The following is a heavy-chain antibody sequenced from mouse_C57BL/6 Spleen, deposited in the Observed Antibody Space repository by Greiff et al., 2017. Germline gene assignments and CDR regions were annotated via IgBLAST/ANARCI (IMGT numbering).Heavy chain of an antibody. D-gene: IGHD1-1*01. V-gene: IGHV1-66*01. CDR3: ARWGLLYYFDY. CDR1: GYSFTSYY. Sequence: VQLQQSGPELVKPGASVKISCKASGYSFTSYYIHWVKQRPGQGLEWIGWIYPGSGNTKYNEKFKGKATLTADTSSSTAYMQLSSLTSEDSAVYYCARWGLLYYFDYWGQGTTLTVSS. CDR2: IYPGSGNT. J-gene: IGHJ2*01.